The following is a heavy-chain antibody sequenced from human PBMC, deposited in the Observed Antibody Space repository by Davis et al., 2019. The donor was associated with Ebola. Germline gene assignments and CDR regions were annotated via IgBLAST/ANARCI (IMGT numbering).Heavy chain of an antibody. J-gene: IGHJ4*02. Sequence: GESLKISCTGSGFTFNSYGMHWVRQTPGKGLEWVAFIRYDGGNQYYADSVKGRFPISRDNLKNQMHLQMISLRPEDTAVYYCATRNDYNDGSGYYRFSQNNWGQGTLVTVSS. CDR3: ATRNDYNDGSGYYRFSQNN. D-gene: IGHD3-22*01. CDR1: GFTFNSYG. V-gene: IGHV3-30*02. CDR2: IRYDGGNQ.